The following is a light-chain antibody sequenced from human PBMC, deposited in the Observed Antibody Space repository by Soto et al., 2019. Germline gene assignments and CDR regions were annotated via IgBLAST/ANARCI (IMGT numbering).Light chain of an antibody. CDR1: QSVGSK. J-gene: IGKJ2*01. CDR3: QQYNDWPPMYT. Sequence: EIVMTQSPDTLSMSPGERATLSCSASQSVGSKLAWYQQKPGQAPRLLIYGASTKATGIPARFSGSGSGTEFPLTISSLQSEDFAVYFCQQYNDWPPMYTFGQGTKLEIK. CDR2: GAS. V-gene: IGKV3-15*01.